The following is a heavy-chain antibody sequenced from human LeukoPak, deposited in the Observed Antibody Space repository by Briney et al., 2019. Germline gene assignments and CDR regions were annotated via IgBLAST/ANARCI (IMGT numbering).Heavy chain of an antibody. D-gene: IGHD3-3*01. CDR3: ARAGYDFWSGYYTPHFDY. J-gene: IGHJ4*02. V-gene: IGHV4-59*01. Sequence: PSETLSLTCTVSGGSISSYYWSWIRQPPGKGLEWLGYIYYSGSTNYNPSLKSRVTISVDTSKNQFSLKLSSVTAADTAVYYCARAGYDFWSGYYTPHFDYWGQGTLVTYSS. CDR2: IYYSGST. CDR1: GGSISSYY.